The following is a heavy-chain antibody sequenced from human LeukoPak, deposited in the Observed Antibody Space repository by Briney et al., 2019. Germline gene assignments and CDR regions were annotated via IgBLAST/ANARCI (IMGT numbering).Heavy chain of an antibody. CDR1: GGSFSGYY. J-gene: IGHJ2*01. Sequence: PSETLSLTCAVYGGSFSGYYWSWIRQHPKRGLEWVGYINHSGSTYYNPSLGSRVTMSVDTSKNQFSLKLSSVTAADSAVYYCARAARQGFTMIVVPFFYFDLWGRGTLVTVSS. V-gene: IGHV4-34*01. CDR2: INHSGST. CDR3: ARAARQGFTMIVVPFFYFDL. D-gene: IGHD3-22*01.